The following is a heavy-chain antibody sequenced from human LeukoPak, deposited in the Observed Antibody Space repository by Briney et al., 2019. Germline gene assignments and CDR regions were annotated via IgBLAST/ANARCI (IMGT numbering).Heavy chain of an antibody. J-gene: IGHJ5*02. CDR2: IIPIFGTA. Sequence: GASVKASCKASGGTFSSYAISWVRQAPGQGLEWMGGIIPIFGTANYAQKFQGRVTITADKSTSTAYMELSSLRSEDTAVYYCARERNSRSRGFDPWGQGTLVTVSS. CDR3: ARERNSRSRGFDP. V-gene: IGHV1-69*06. CDR1: GGTFSSYA. D-gene: IGHD6-13*01.